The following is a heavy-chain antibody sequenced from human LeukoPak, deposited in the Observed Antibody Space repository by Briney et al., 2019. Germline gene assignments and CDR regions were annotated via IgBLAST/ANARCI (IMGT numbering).Heavy chain of an antibody. V-gene: IGHV1-2*02. Sequence: ASVKVSCKASGYTFTGDYMHWVRQAPGQGLEWMGWINPNSGGTNYAQKFQGRVTMTRDTSISTAYMELSRLRSDDTAVYYCARDRYCSGGSCYYSSFDPWGQGTLVTVSS. CDR1: GYTFTGDY. J-gene: IGHJ5*02. CDR3: ARDRYCSGGSCYYSSFDP. CDR2: INPNSGGT. D-gene: IGHD2-15*01.